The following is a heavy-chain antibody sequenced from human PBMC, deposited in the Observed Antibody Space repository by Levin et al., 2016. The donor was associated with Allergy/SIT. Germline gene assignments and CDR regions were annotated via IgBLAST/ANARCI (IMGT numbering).Heavy chain of an antibody. CDR2: ISYDGSNK. J-gene: IGHJ6*02. CDR3: AKDTDIVVVPAAPTPYGMDV. Sequence: WIRQPPGKGLEWVAVISYDGSNKYYADSVKGRFTISRDNSKNTLYLQMNSLRAEDTAVYYCAKDTDIVVVPAAPTPYGMDVWGQGTTVTVSS. D-gene: IGHD2-2*01. V-gene: IGHV3-30*18.